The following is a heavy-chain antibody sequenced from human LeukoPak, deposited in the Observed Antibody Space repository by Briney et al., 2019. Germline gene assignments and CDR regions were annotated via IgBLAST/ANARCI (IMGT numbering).Heavy chain of an antibody. D-gene: IGHD4-17*01. CDR3: ARASHDYGDYSHFDY. J-gene: IGHJ4*02. CDR2: INHSRGT. Sequence: SETLSLTCAVYGGSFSDYYWSWIRQSPGKGLEWIGEINHSRGTNYNPSLKSRVSISVDTSKKQFSLKLSSVTAADTAVYYCARASHDYGDYSHFDYWGQGTLVTVSS. V-gene: IGHV4-34*01. CDR1: GGSFSDYY.